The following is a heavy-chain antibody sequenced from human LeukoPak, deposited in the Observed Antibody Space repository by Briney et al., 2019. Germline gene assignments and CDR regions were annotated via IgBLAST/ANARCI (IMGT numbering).Heavy chain of an antibody. CDR1: AGSISSGGYY. CDR2: IYYSGST. V-gene: IGHV4-31*03. J-gene: IGHJ5*02. Sequence: PSQTLSLTCTVSAGSISSGGYYWSWIRQHPGTGLEGIGYIYYSGSTYYNPSLKSRLTISLDTSKNQFSLNLSSVTAADTAVYYCARASSGAPRLGFDPWGQGTQVTVSS. CDR3: ARASSGAPRLGFDP. D-gene: IGHD3-22*01.